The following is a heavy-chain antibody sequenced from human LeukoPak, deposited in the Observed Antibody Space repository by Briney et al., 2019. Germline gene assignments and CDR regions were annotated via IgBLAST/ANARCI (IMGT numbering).Heavy chain of an antibody. CDR1: GGSISSYY. Sequence: PSETLSLTCTVSGGSISSYYWSWIRQPPGKGLEWIGYIYTSGSTNYNPSLKSRVTISVDTSKNQFPLKLSSETAADTAVYYCARHEPGAAAGTDFDYWGQGTLVTVSS. CDR2: IYTSGST. J-gene: IGHJ4*02. V-gene: IGHV4-4*09. D-gene: IGHD6-13*01. CDR3: ARHEPGAAAGTDFDY.